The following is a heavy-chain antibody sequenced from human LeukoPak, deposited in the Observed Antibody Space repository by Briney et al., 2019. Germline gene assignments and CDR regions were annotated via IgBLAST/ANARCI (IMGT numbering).Heavy chain of an antibody. CDR3: ARIFGVARYYYYYYGMDV. CDR1: GGSFSGYY. V-gene: IGHV4-34*01. J-gene: IGHJ6*02. Sequence: SETLSLTCAVYGGSFSGYYWSWIRQPPGKGLEWIGEINHSGSTNYNPSLKSRVTISVDTSKNQFSLKRSSVTAADTAVYYCARIFGVARYYYYYYGMDVWGQGTTVPVSS. D-gene: IGHD3-3*01. CDR2: INHSGST.